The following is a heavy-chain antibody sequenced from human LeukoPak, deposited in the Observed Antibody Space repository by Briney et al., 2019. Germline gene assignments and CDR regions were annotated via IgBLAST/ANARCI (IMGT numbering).Heavy chain of an antibody. CDR2: ISTSSSYI. CDR3: ARVVDTPMVLYGAVDI. Sequence: AGGSLRLSCAASGFTFSSYAMSWVRQAPGKGLEWVSFISTSSSYIHYADSVKGRFTISRDNARNSLYLQMISLRAEDAAVYYCARVVDTPMVLYGAVDIWGQGTMVTVSS. V-gene: IGHV3-21*01. CDR1: GFTFSSYA. J-gene: IGHJ3*02. D-gene: IGHD5-18*01.